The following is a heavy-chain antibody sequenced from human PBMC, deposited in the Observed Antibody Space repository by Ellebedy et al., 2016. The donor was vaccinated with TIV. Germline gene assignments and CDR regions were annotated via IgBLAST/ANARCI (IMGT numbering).Heavy chain of an antibody. CDR1: GFTFGGHA. CDR2: IGSSAYST. CDR3: AKDVRYPTGWGGALDI. V-gene: IGHV3-23*01. Sequence: PGGSLRLSCAASGFTFGGHAMRWVRHPPGKGLEWVSSIGSSAYSTHYADSVKGRFTISRDNSRNTLYLQMNSLRGEDTAVYFCAKDVRYPTGWGGALDIWGQGAMVTVSS. J-gene: IGHJ3*02. D-gene: IGHD6-19*01.